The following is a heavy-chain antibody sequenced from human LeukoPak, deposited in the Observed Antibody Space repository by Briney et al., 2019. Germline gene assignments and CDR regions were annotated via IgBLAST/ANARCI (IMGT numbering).Heavy chain of an antibody. CDR3: VRATVTTRGVDAFDI. J-gene: IGHJ3*02. D-gene: IGHD4-17*01. V-gene: IGHV3-21*01. CDR2: ISSSSSYI. CDR1: GFTFSSYS. Sequence: GGSLRLSCAASGFTFSSYSMNWVRQAPGKGLEWVSSISSSSSYIYYADSVKGRFTISRDNAKNSLYLQMNSLGAEDTAVYYCVRATVTTRGVDAFDIWGQGTMVTVSS.